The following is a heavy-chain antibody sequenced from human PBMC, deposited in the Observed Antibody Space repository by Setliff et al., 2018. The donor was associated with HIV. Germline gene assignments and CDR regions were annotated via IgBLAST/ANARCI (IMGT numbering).Heavy chain of an antibody. Sequence: ASVKVSCKASGGIFSNYAFNWVRQAPGQGLDWMGDIVPTFGKPNYAEKFQGRVTLTANKSTGTVYMELRNLRSDDTAIYYCARERAPHEPVFDSWGQGTLVTAPQ. CDR3: ARERAPHEPVFDS. J-gene: IGHJ4*02. V-gene: IGHV1-69*06. D-gene: IGHD4-4*01. CDR2: IVPTFGKP. CDR1: GGIFSNYA.